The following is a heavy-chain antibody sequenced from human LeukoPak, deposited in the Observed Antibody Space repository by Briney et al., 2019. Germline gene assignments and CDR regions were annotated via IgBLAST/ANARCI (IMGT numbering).Heavy chain of an antibody. CDR1: GYTFTGYY. Sequence: GASVKVSCKASGYTFTGYYMHWVRQAPGQGLEWMGWINPNSGGTNYAQKFQGRVTMTRDTSISTAYMELSRLRSDDTAVYYCARVRTFRCGSSGPFCYWGQGTLLTVSS. V-gene: IGHV1-2*02. D-gene: IGHD6-25*01. CDR3: ARVRTFRCGSSGPFCY. J-gene: IGHJ4*02. CDR2: INPNSGGT.